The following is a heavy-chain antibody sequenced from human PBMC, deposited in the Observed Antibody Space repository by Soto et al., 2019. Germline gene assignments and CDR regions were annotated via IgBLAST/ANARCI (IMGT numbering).Heavy chain of an antibody. CDR3: ARGAVRSGYYEYNWFDP. Sequence: ASVKVSCKASGYTFTSYDINWVRQATGQGLEWMGWMNPNSGNTGYAQKFQGRVTMTRNTSISTAYMGLSSLRSEDTAVYYCARGAVRSGYYEYNWFDPWGQGTLVTVSS. CDR1: GYTFTSYD. V-gene: IGHV1-8*01. J-gene: IGHJ5*02. CDR2: MNPNSGNT. D-gene: IGHD3-3*01.